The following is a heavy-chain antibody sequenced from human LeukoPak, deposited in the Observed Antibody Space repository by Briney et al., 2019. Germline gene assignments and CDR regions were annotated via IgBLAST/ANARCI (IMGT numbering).Heavy chain of an antibody. CDR3: AKDKGYSSSYFDY. CDR1: GFTFSSYG. J-gene: IGHJ4*02. D-gene: IGHD6-19*01. V-gene: IGHV3-30*02. CDR2: IRYDGVNK. Sequence: GGSLRLSCAASGFTFSSYGMHWVRQAPGKGLEWLAFIRYDGVNKYYADSVEGRFTISRDNSKNTLYLQMDSLRAEDTAVYYCAKDKGYSSSYFDYWGQGTLVTVSS.